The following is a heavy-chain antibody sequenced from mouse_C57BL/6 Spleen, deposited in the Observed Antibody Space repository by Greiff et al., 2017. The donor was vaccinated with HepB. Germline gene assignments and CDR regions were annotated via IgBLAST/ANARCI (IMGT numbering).Heavy chain of an antibody. D-gene: IGHD2-10*02. Sequence: QVHVKQPGTELVKPGASVKLSCKASGYTFTSYWMHWVKQRPGQGLEWIGNINPSNGGTNYNEKFKSKATLTVDKSSSTAYMQLSSLTSEDSAVYYCAREGYGNYEYFDVWGTGTTVTVSS. J-gene: IGHJ1*03. CDR1: GYTFTSYW. CDR3: AREGYGNYEYFDV. CDR2: INPSNGGT. V-gene: IGHV1-53*01.